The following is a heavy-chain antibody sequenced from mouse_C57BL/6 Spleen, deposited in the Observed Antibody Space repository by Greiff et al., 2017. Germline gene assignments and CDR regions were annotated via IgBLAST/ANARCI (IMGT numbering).Heavy chain of an antibody. Sequence: EVKLMESGGGLVKPGGSLKLSCAASGFTFSSYAMSWVRQTPEKRLEWVATISDGGSYTYYPDNVKGRFTISRDNAKNNLYLQMSHLKSEDTAMYYCARSCYGNYWYFDVWGTGTTVTVSS. CDR2: ISDGGSYT. D-gene: IGHD2-1*01. CDR1: GFTFSSYA. J-gene: IGHJ1*03. V-gene: IGHV5-4*03. CDR3: ARSCYGNYWYFDV.